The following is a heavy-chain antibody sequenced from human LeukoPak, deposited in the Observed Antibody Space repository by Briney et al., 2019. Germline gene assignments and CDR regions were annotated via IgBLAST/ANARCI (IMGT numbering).Heavy chain of an antibody. CDR2: TTTYNGNT. Sequence: LGASVKVSCKASGYTFSDDGISWVRQAPGQGLEWMGWTTTYNGNTNVAQNVQGRVTMTADTSTNTAYMELSRLRSDDTAVYYCAREDWTPTLKMGFDPWGQGTLVTVSS. D-gene: IGHD3/OR15-3a*01. J-gene: IGHJ5*02. CDR1: GYTFSDDG. V-gene: IGHV1-18*01. CDR3: AREDWTPTLKMGFDP.